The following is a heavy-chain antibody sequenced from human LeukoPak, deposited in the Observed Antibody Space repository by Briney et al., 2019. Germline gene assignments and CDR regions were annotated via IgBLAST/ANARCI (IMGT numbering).Heavy chain of an antibody. CDR3: ARGRTGYQLLPTKKDYSYYYMDV. CDR1: GGSFSGYY. Sequence: PSETLSLTCAVYGGSFSGYYWSWIRQPPGKGLEWIGEINHSGSTNYNPSLKSRVTISVDTSKNQFSLKLSSVTAADTAVYYCARGRTGYQLLPTKKDYSYYYMDVWDKGTTVTVSS. J-gene: IGHJ6*03. D-gene: IGHD2-2*01. V-gene: IGHV4-34*01. CDR2: INHSGST.